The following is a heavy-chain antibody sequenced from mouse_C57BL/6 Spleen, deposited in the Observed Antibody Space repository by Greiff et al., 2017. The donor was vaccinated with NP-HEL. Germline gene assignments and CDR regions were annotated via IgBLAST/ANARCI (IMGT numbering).Heavy chain of an antibody. CDR1: GFNIKDAY. CDR3: TTGYYGSSYAMDY. D-gene: IGHD1-1*01. CDR2: IDPENGAT. J-gene: IGHJ4*01. V-gene: IGHV14-4*01. Sequence: VQLQQSGAELVRPGASVKLSCTASGFNIKDAYMHWVTQRPEPGLEWIGWIDPENGATEYASKFPGKATITADTSSNTAYLQLSSLTSEDTAVYYCTTGYYGSSYAMDYWGQGTSVTVSS.